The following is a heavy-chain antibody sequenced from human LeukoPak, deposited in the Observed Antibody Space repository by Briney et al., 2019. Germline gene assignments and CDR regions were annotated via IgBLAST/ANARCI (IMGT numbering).Heavy chain of an antibody. CDR2: ISGSGATT. Sequence: QPGGSLRLSCAASGFTFNNYAMSWVRQAPGKGLEWVSAISGSGATTYYADSVKGRFAISRDNSKNTLYLQMSSLRAEDTAVYYCAKDQRFGDLDDYRGQGTLVTVSS. J-gene: IGHJ4*02. CDR3: AKDQRFGDLDDY. D-gene: IGHD3-10*01. V-gene: IGHV3-23*01. CDR1: GFTFNNYA.